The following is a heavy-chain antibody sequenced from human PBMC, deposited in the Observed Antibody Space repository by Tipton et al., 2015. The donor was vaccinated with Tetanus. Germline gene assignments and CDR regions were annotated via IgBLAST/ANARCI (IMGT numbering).Heavy chain of an antibody. D-gene: IGHD1-26*01. CDR3: ARGLPREPFYLDD. V-gene: IGHV4-31*03. J-gene: IGHJ4*02. CDR1: GASINAGGYL. Sequence: TLSLTCTVSGASINAGGYLWTWVRQHPGKGLEWIGHIYYTDYTSYTPSLASRRHNSVNTSKNFFTLRLTSVTAADTAVYFCARGLPREPFYLDDWGQVQQVIVSS. CDR2: IYYTDYT.